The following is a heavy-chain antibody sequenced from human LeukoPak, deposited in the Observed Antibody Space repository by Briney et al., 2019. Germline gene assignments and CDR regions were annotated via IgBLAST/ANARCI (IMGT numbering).Heavy chain of an antibody. CDR1: GFTVSSNF. CDR3: ARDLPGGYYYYGMDV. CDR2: IHQDGSER. D-gene: IGHD3-10*01. J-gene: IGHJ6*02. V-gene: IGHV3-7*01. Sequence: GGSLRLSCAASGFTVSSNFMSWARQTPGKGPEWVANIHQDGSERNYVDSVKGRFTISRDNAKNSLYLEMNSLRAEDTAVYYCARDLPGGYYYYGMDVWGQGTTVTVSS.